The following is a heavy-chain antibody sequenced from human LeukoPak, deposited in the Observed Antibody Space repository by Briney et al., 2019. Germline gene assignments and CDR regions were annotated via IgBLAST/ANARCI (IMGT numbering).Heavy chain of an antibody. J-gene: IGHJ4*02. V-gene: IGHV2-5*02. CDR2: IYWDDDK. Sequence: SGPTLVNPTQTLTLTCTFSGFSLSTSGVGVGWIRQPPGKALEWLALIYWDDDKRYSPSLKSRLTITKDTSKNQVVLTMTNMDPVDTATYYCARLGNDDFDFDCWGQGTLVTVSS. CDR1: GFSLSTSGVG. CDR3: ARLGNDDFDFDC. D-gene: IGHD1-1*01.